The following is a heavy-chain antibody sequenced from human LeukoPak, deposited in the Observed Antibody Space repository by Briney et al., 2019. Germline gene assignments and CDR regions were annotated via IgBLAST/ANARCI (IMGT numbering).Heavy chain of an antibody. CDR3: ATFNRGGDSSRGHY. CDR1: GFTFSSNW. J-gene: IGHJ4*02. V-gene: IGHV3-74*01. CDR2: IKSDGSAT. Sequence: GGSLRLSCAASGFTFSSNWMHWVRQVPGKGLVWVSRIKSDGSATTYTDSVKGRFTISRDNAKNTLYLQMNSLRAEDTAVYYCATFNRGGDSSRGHYWGQGTLVTVSS. D-gene: IGHD6-13*01.